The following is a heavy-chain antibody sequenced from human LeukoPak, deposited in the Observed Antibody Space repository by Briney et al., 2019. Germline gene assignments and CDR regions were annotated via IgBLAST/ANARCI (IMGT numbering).Heavy chain of an antibody. J-gene: IGHJ4*02. CDR2: IYYSGST. Sequence: SETLSLTCTVSGGSISSYYWSWIRQPPGKGLEWIGYIYYSGSTNYNPSLKSRVTISVDTSKNQFSPKLSSVTAADTAVYYCARDAPPYYFDYWGQRTLVTVSS. V-gene: IGHV4-59*01. CDR3: ARDAPPYYFDY. CDR1: GGSISSYY.